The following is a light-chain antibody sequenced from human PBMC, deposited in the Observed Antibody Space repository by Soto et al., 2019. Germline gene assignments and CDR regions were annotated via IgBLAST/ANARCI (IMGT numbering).Light chain of an antibody. V-gene: IGKV3-15*01. J-gene: IGKJ5*01. CDR2: GAS. CDR3: QQYKSWPIT. Sequence: ELVMTQSPATLSVSPGERATLSCRARRSVSSELACYSQQPGQAPRLLMYGASTRGTGIPARFSGSGSGREFTLTISGLQSEDSAIYFCQQYKSWPITFGQGTRLEIK. CDR1: RSVSSE.